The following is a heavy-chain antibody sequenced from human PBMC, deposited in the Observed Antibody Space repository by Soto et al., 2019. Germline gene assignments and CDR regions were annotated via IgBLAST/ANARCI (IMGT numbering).Heavy chain of an antibody. Sequence: EVQLVESGGGLVKPGGSLRLSCAASGFTFSSYSMNWVRQAPGKGLEWVSSISSSSSYIYYADSVKGRFTISRDNAKNSXXLQMNSLSAEDTAVYYCARDNRDIVLVPAARGGGYWGMGTLVTVSS. D-gene: IGHD2-2*01. CDR1: GFTFSSYS. V-gene: IGHV3-21*01. CDR2: ISSSSSYI. J-gene: IGHJ4*02. CDR3: ARDNRDIVLVPAARGGGY.